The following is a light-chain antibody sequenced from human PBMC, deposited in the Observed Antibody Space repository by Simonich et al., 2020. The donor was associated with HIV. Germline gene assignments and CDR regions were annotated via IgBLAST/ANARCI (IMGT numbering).Light chain of an antibody. CDR2: WAS. V-gene: IGKV4-1*01. J-gene: IGKJ2*01. Sequence: DIVMTQSPDSLAVSLGERATINCKSSQRGLYSSNNKNYLAWYQQKPGQPPKLLIYWASTRESGVPDRFSGSGSGTDFTLTISSLQAEDVAVYYCQQYYSTPLLFGQGTKLEIK. CDR3: QQYYSTPLL. CDR1: QRGLYSSNNKNY.